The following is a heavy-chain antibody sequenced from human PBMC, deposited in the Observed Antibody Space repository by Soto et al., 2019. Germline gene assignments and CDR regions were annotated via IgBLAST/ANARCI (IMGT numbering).Heavy chain of an antibody. V-gene: IGHV5-51*01. CDR3: ASYFAPRRWYDS. D-gene: IGHD1-26*01. CDR2: IYPGDSDT. Sequence: GESLKISCKASGYSFTDYWIGWVRQMPGKGLEWMGIIYPGDSDTKYSPSFQGQVTMSADKSISTAYLQWSSLKASDTAMYYCASYFAPRRWYDSWGQGTLVTVSS. CDR1: GYSFTDYW. J-gene: IGHJ5*01.